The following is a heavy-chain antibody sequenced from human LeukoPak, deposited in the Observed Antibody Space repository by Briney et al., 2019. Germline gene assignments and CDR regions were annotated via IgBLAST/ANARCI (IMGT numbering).Heavy chain of an antibody. J-gene: IGHJ6*02. V-gene: IGHV1-69*13. CDR2: IIPIFGTA. CDR1: GGTFSSYA. D-gene: IGHD3-3*01. CDR3: ATRPGTGVAIFGVVRHYYYYYGMDV. Sequence: GASVKVSCKASGGTFSSYAISWVRQAPGQGLEWMGGIIPIFGTANYAQKFQGRVTITADESTSTAYMELSSLRSEDTAVYYCATRPGTGVAIFGVVRHYYYYYGMDVWGQGTTVTVSS.